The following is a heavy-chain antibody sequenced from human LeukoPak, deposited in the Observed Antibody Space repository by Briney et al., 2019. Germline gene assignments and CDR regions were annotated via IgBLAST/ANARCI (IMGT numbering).Heavy chain of an antibody. CDR1: GSSVTSGYY. J-gene: IGHJ4*02. CDR2: IYYSGST. Sequence: SETLSLTCTVSGSSVTSGYYWGCIRQPPGKGLEWIGSIYYSGSTYYNPSLKSRVTISVDTSKNQFSLKLSSVTAADTAVYYCASHVEMASIDYWGQGTLVTVSS. D-gene: IGHD5-24*01. V-gene: IGHV4-38-2*02. CDR3: ASHVEMASIDY.